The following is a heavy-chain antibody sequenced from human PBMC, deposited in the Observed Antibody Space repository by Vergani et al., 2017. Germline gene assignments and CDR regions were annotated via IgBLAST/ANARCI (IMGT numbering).Heavy chain of an antibody. J-gene: IGHJ4*02. CDR3: VRDRGLCAGGRCYTEAWDY. V-gene: IGHV3-30-3*01. CDR2: ISFDGTNE. Sequence: VDLVESGGGLAQPGGSLRLSCVVSGFALNRHAMYWVRQAPGKGLEWVVGISFDGTNEYYPDLVKGRFTISRDIAKNTLYLQVRSLRLEDTGVYHCVRDRGLCAGGRCYTEAWDYWGQGTPVTVSS. CDR1: GFALNRHA. D-gene: IGHD2-2*02.